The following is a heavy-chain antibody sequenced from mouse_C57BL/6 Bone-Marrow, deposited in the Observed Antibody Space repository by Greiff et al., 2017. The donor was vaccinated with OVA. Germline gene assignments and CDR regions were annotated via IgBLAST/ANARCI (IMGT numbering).Heavy chain of an antibody. CDR1: GFSLTSYG. CDR3: ARKRGDYAMDY. V-gene: IGHV2-2*01. CDR2: IWSGGST. J-gene: IGHJ4*01. Sequence: QVQLQQSGPGLVQPSQCLSITCTVSGFSLTSYGVHWVRQSPGKGLEWLGVIWSGGSTDYNAAFISRLSISKDNSKSHVYYKMNRRQADDTAIYYCARKRGDYAMDYWGQGTSVTVSS.